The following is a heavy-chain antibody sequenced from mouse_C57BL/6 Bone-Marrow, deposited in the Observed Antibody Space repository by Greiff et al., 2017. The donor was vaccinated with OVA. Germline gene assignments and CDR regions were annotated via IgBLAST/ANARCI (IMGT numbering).Heavy chain of an antibody. J-gene: IGHJ1*03. CDR1: GFSFNTYA. V-gene: IGHV10-1*01. CDR3: VRQDTTVVAKGYWYFDV. D-gene: IGHD1-1*01. Sequence: EVQGVESGGGLVQPKGSLKLSCAASGFSFNTYAMNWVRQAPGKGLEWVARIRSKSNNYATYYADSVKDRFTISRDDSESMLYLQMNNLKTEDTAMYYCVRQDTTVVAKGYWYFDVWGTGTTVTVSS. CDR2: IRSKSNNYAT.